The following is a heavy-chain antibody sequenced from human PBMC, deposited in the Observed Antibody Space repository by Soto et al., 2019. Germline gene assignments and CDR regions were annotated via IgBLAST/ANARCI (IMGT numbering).Heavy chain of an antibody. Sequence: GGSLRLSCAVSGLTFDTYAMTWVRQAPGKGLEWVSISGGGGGNTYYADSVKGRFTISRDNSKNTLYLQMNDLRAEDTAVYYCAKDRPLYYYGSSGSFDYWGQGTLVTVSS. J-gene: IGHJ4*02. CDR1: GLTFDTYA. CDR2: SGGGGGNT. CDR3: AKDRPLYYYGSSGSFDY. V-gene: IGHV3-23*01. D-gene: IGHD3-22*01.